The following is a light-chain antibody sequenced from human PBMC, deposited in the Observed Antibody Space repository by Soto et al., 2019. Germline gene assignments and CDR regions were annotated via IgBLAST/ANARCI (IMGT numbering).Light chain of an antibody. V-gene: IGKV1-39*01. CDR3: QQSYSTLFT. J-gene: IGKJ3*01. CDR1: QSISSY. Sequence: DIQMTQSPSSLSASVGDRVTITCRASQSISSYLNWYQQKPGKAPKLLIYAASSLQSGVPSRFSGSGSGTDFTRTISILQPEDFATYYCQQSYSTLFTFGPGTKVDIK. CDR2: AAS.